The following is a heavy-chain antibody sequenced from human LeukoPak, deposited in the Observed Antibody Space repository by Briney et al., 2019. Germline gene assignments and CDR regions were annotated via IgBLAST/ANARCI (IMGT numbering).Heavy chain of an antibody. CDR3: ARRRPLNAFDI. J-gene: IGHJ3*02. CDR1: GGSFSSYY. Sequence: KTSETLSLTCAVYGGSFSSYYWSWIRQPPGKGLEWIGEINHSGSTNYYPSLKSRVTISVDTSKNQFSLKLSSVTAADTAVYYCARRRPLNAFDIWGQGTMVTVSS. V-gene: IGHV4-34*01. CDR2: INHSGST.